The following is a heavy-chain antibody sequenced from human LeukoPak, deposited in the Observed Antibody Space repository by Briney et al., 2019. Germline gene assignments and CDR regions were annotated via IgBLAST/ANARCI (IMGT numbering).Heavy chain of an antibody. J-gene: IGHJ4*02. CDR3: ARSSLGTITAGPFDY. D-gene: IGHD5-12*01. V-gene: IGHV1-18*01. CDR1: GYTFSSYG. CDR2: ISGYNGNT. Sequence: ASVKVSCKASGYTFSSYGIAWVRQAPGQGLEWMGWISGYNGNTNYAQKLQDRVSMTTDTSTTTDYMEPRSLTSDDTALYYCARSSLGTITAGPFDYWGQGTLVTVSS.